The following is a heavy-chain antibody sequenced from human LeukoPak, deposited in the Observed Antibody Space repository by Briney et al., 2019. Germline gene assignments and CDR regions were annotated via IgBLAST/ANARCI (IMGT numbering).Heavy chain of an antibody. CDR1: GYSFTSYW. J-gene: IGHJ4*02. D-gene: IGHD2/OR15-2a*01. Sequence: GESLKISCRVSGYSFTSYWIGWVRQMRGKGLEWMGIIYPADSDTTYSPSFQGQVTISADKSISTAYLQWSSLKASDTAMYYCARLPLSTYLDYWGQGTLVTVSS. V-gene: IGHV5-51*01. CDR3: ARLPLSTYLDY. CDR2: IYPADSDT.